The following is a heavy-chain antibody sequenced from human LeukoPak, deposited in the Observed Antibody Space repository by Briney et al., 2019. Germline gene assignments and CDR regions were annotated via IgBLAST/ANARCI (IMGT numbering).Heavy chain of an antibody. Sequence: ASVKVSCKASGYTFSDYDVNWVRQAPGQGLEWMGLMNPTSGDTGYAQKLQGRVTMTRSMSRNTAYMELSRLRSDDTAVYFCARVVMKAFYYYYMDGGGKGT. J-gene: IGHJ6*03. D-gene: IGHD2-21*01. CDR2: MNPTSGDT. V-gene: IGHV1-8*01. CDR3: ARVVMKAFYYYYMDG. CDR1: GYTFSDYD.